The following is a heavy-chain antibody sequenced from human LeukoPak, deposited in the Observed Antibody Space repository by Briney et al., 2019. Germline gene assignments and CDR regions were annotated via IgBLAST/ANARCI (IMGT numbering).Heavy chain of an antibody. V-gene: IGHV3-23*01. CDR3: TTDISSGWLDY. Sequence: GVSLRLSCAASGFTFSSYAMSWVRQGPGKGLEWVSTISVSGGSTYYADSVKGRFTISRDNSKNTLYLQMNSLKTEDTAVYYCTTDISSGWLDYWGQGTLVTVSS. CDR1: GFTFSSYA. J-gene: IGHJ4*02. D-gene: IGHD6-19*01. CDR2: ISVSGGST.